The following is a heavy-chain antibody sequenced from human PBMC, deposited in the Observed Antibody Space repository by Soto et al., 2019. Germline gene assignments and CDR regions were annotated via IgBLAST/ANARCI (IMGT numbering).Heavy chain of an antibody. V-gene: IGHV1-8*01. D-gene: IGHD2-21*01. CDR3: AKTIFSGFGVVPPFES. J-gene: IGHJ4*02. Sequence: APVKVSCKASRYTFTSYDINWPQQATGQRLEWMGWMNPDSGNTSYAQKFQGRVTMTRNTSISTAYMELSSLRSEDTALYYCAKTIFSGFGVVPPFESWGQGALVTVSS. CDR1: RYTFTSYD. CDR2: MNPDSGNT.